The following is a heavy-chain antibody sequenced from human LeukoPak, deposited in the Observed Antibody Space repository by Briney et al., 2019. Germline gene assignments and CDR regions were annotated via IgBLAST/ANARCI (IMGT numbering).Heavy chain of an antibody. CDR3: ARGEAGRDFDY. CDR1: GFTFSSYW. D-gene: IGHD1-26*01. CDR2: INSDGSST. V-gene: IGHV3-74*01. J-gene: IGHJ4*02. Sequence: GGSLRLSCAASGFTFSSYWMHWVRQGPGKGLVWVSRINSDGSSTSYADSVKGRFTISRDNAKNTLYLQMNSLRAEDTAVYYCARGEAGRDFDYWGQGTLVTVSS.